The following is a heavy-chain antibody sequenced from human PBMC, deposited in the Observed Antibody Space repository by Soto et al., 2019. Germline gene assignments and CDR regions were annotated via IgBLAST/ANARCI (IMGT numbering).Heavy chain of an antibody. D-gene: IGHD1-7*01. CDR2: ISGSGGST. V-gene: IGHV3-23*01. J-gene: IGHJ2*01. Sequence: PGGSLRLSCXASRFTFSSYAIIWVLPTPLKGLEWVSAISGSGGSTYYADSVKGRFTISRDNSKNTLYMQMNSLRAEDTAVYYCAKDPNWNYIWYFDIWGRGTLVTVSS. CDR3: AKDPNWNYIWYFDI. CDR1: RFTFSSYA.